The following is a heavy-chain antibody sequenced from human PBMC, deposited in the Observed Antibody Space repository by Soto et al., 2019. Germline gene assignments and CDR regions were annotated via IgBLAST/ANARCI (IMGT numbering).Heavy chain of an antibody. CDR3: ATVIAAAGTQALWFDP. CDR2: ISSSSSYT. CDR1: GFTFSDYY. J-gene: IGHJ5*02. D-gene: IGHD6-13*01. Sequence: GGSLRLSCAASGFTFSDYYMSWIRQAPGKGLEWVSYISSSSSYTNYADSVKGRFTISRDNAKNSLYLQMNSLRAEDTAVYYCATVIAAAGTQALWFDPWGQGTLVTVSS. V-gene: IGHV3-11*06.